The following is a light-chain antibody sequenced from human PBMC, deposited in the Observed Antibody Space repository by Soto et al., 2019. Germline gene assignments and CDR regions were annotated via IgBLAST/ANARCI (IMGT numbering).Light chain of an antibody. V-gene: IGLV1-44*01. CDR2: LNS. CDR3: GTWDNGLSAPYV. J-gene: IGLJ1*01. CDR1: SSSIERNT. Sequence: QSVLTQPPSASGTPGQRVTISCSGDSSSIERNTVSWYQQLPGMAPKLLIYLNSRRPSGVPDRFSGSKSGTSATLDITGLQTGDEADYYCGTWDNGLSAPYVFGTGTKV.